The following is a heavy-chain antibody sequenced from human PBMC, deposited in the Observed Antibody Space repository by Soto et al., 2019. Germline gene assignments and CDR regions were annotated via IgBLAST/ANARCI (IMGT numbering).Heavy chain of an antibody. D-gene: IGHD3-3*01. V-gene: IGHV1-69*13. J-gene: IGHJ4*02. CDR3: ARSRSIPRITIFGVVITYFDY. Sequence: SVKVSCKASGGTFSSYAISWVRQAPGQGLEWMGGIIPIFGTANYAQKFQGRVTITADESTSTAYMELSSLRSEDTAVYYCARSRSIPRITIFGVVITYFDYWGQGTLVTVSS. CDR1: GGTFSSYA. CDR2: IIPIFGTA.